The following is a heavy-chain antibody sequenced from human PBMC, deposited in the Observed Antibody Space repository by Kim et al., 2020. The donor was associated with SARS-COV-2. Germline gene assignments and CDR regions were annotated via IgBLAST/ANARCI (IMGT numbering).Heavy chain of an antibody. V-gene: IGHV4-59*13. J-gene: IGHJ4*02. Sequence: SETLSLTCTVSGGSISSYYWSWIRQPPGKGLEWIGYIYYSGSTNYNPSLKSRVTISVDTSKNQFSLKLSSVTAADTAVYYCATGRYYYGSGSYYTPSYYFDYWGQGTLVTVSS. D-gene: IGHD3-10*01. CDR3: ATGRYYYGSGSYYTPSYYFDY. CDR1: GGSISSYY. CDR2: IYYSGST.